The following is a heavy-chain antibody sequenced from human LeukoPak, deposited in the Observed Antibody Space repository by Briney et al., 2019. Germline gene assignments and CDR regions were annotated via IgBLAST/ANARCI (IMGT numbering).Heavy chain of an antibody. J-gene: IGHJ6*02. Sequence: ASETLSLTCAVYGGSFSGYYWSWIRQPPGKGLEWIGEINHSGSTSYNPSLKSRVTISVDTSKNQFSLKLSSVTAADTAVYYCARAQNPDIVVVPAAMAGMDVWGQGTTVTVSS. CDR2: INHSGST. CDR1: GGSFSGYY. V-gene: IGHV4-34*01. D-gene: IGHD2-2*01. CDR3: ARAQNPDIVVVPAAMAGMDV.